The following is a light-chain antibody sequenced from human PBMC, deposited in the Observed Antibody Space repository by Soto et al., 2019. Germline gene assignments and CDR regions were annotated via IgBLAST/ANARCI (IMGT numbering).Light chain of an antibody. V-gene: IGKV1-5*01. CDR1: QGISSW. CDR3: QQYNSYSGT. CDR2: DAS. Sequence: DIQMTRSPSTLSASVGDRVTITCRASQGISSWLAWYQQKPGKAPKLLIYDASSLESGVPSRFSGSGSGTEFTLTISSLQPDDFATYYCQQYNSYSGTFGQGTKVDIK. J-gene: IGKJ1*01.